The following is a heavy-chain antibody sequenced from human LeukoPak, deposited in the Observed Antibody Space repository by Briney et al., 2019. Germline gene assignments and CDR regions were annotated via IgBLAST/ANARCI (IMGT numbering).Heavy chain of an antibody. D-gene: IGHD1-26*01. Sequence: PGGSLRLSCAASGFTFSSYAMSWVRQAPGKGLEWVSTISGSGTTTYYADSVKGRFTISRDNSKNTLYLQMNSLRAEDTAVYYCAKDMSGSQDLWGQGTLVTVSS. CDR3: AKDMSGSQDL. J-gene: IGHJ4*02. V-gene: IGHV3-23*01. CDR1: GFTFSSYA. CDR2: ISGSGTTT.